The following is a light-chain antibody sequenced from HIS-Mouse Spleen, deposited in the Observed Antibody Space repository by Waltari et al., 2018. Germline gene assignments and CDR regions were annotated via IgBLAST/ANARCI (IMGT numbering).Light chain of an antibody. Sequence: SSELTQDPAVSVALGQTVRITCQGDSLRSYYASWYQQKPGQAPVLVIYGKNNRPSGIPDRFSGSSSGNTASLTISGNQAMDEADYYCQAWDSSYSVFGGGTKLTVL. CDR2: GKN. CDR3: QAWDSSYSV. CDR1: SLRSYY. V-gene: IGLV3-19*01. J-gene: IGLJ2*01.